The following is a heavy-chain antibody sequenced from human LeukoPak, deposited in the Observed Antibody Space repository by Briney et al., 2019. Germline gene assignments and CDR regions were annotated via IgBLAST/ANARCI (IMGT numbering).Heavy chain of an antibody. Sequence: ASVKVSCKASGYTFTSYGISWVRQAPGQGLEWMGWISAYNGNTNYAQKLQGRVTMTTDTSTSTAYMELGSLRSDDTAVYYCARDKGIYYDSSGYYLFDYWGRGTLVTVSS. J-gene: IGHJ4*02. CDR1: GYTFTSYG. CDR2: ISAYNGNT. CDR3: ARDKGIYYDSSGYYLFDY. V-gene: IGHV1-18*01. D-gene: IGHD3-22*01.